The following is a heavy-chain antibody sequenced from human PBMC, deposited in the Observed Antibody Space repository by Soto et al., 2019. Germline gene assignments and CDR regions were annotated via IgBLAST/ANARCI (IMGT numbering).Heavy chain of an antibody. Sequence: ASVKVSCAASGFTFNSYAMSWVRQAPGKGLEWVSAISGRGGSTYYADSVKGRFTISRDNSKNTLYLQMNSLRAEDTAVYYCAEVSYCGGDCYSGAFDVWGQGTMVTVSS. CDR3: AEVSYCGGDCYSGAFDV. V-gene: IGHV3-23*01. D-gene: IGHD2-21*02. J-gene: IGHJ3*01. CDR2: ISGRGGST. CDR1: GFTFNSYA.